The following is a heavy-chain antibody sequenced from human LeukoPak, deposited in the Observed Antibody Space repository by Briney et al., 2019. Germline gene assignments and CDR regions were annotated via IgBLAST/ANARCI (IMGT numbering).Heavy chain of an antibody. V-gene: IGHV3-21*04. CDR2: ISSSSSYI. D-gene: IGHD3-9*01. CDR1: GFTFSSYS. CDR3: AGEVLSYYDILTGYPYTYYFDY. Sequence: GGSLRLSCAASGFTFSSYSMNWVRQAPGKGLEWVSSISSSSSYIYYADSVKGRFTISRDNAKNSLYLQMNSLRAEDTALYYCAGEVLSYYDILTGYPYTYYFDYWGQGTLVTVSS. J-gene: IGHJ4*02.